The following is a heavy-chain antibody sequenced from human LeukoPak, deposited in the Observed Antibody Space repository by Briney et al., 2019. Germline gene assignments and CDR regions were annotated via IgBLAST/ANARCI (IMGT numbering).Heavy chain of an antibody. CDR3: ARDGYSSGWYAKYNWFDP. CDR1: GYTFTGYY. D-gene: IGHD6-19*01. CDR2: INPNSGGT. Sequence: GASVKVSCKASGYTFTGYYMHWVRQAPGQGLEWMGWINPNSGGTNYAQKFQGRVTMTRDTSISTAYMEVSRLRSDDTAVYYCARDGYSSGWYAKYNWFDPWGQGTLVTVSS. V-gene: IGHV1-2*02. J-gene: IGHJ5*02.